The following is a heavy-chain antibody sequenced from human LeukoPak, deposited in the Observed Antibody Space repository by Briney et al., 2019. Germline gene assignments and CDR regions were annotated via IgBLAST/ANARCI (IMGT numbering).Heavy chain of an antibody. Sequence: ASVKVSCKASGYTFTSYDINWVRQATGQGLGWMGWMNPNSGNTGYAQKFQGRVTMTRNTSISTAYMELSSLRSEDTAVYYCARDAYDSSGYYPDAFDIWGQGTMVTVSS. V-gene: IGHV1-8*01. D-gene: IGHD3-22*01. CDR2: MNPNSGNT. CDR1: GYTFTSYD. CDR3: ARDAYDSSGYYPDAFDI. J-gene: IGHJ3*02.